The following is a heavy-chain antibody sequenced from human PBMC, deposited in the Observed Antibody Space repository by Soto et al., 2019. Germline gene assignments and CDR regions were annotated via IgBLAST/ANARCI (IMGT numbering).Heavy chain of an antibody. CDR1: GFTVSSNY. D-gene: IGHD4-17*01. J-gene: IGHJ4*02. CDR3: ARVLGDYGDYGGFDY. V-gene: IGHV3-53*01. Sequence: GGSLRLSCAASGFTVSSNYMSWVRQAPGKGLEWVSVIYSGGSTYYADSVKGRFTISRDNSKNTLYLQMNSLRAEDTAVYYCARVLGDYGDYGGFDYWGQGTLVTVSS. CDR2: IYSGGST.